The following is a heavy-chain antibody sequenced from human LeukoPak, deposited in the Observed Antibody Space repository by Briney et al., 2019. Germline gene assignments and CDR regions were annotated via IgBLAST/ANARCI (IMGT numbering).Heavy chain of an antibody. CDR1: GGSISSSSYY. D-gene: IGHD3-10*01. V-gene: IGHV4-39*07. J-gene: IGHJ4*02. Sequence: SETLSLTCTVSGGSISSSSYYWGWIRQPPGKGLEWIGSIYYSGSTYYNPSLKSRVTISVDTSKNQFSLKLSSVTAADTAVYYCARLRGRNYYGSGSYYNGFDYWGQGTLVTVSS. CDR2: IYYSGST. CDR3: ARLRGRNYYGSGSYYNGFDY.